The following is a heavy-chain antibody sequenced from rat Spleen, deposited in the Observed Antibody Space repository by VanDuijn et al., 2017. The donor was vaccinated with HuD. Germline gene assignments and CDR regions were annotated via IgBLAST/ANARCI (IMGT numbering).Heavy chain of an antibody. Sequence: QVQLKESGPGLVQPSQTLSLTCTVSGLSLSNYGIIWVRQPPGKGLEWMGVIWTGGSTAYNSLLKSRLSISRDTSKSQVFLKMNSLQTEDTATYYCARDGYMALDYWGQGVMVTVSS. J-gene: IGHJ2*01. V-gene: IGHV2-30*01. CDR3: ARDGYMALDY. D-gene: IGHD1-9*01. CDR2: IWTGGST. CDR1: GLSLSNYG.